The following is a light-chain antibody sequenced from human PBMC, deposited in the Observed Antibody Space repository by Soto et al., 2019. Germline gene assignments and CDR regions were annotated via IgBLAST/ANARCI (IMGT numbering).Light chain of an antibody. CDR2: EVN. J-gene: IGLJ2*01. Sequence: QSALTQPPSASGSPGQSVTISCTGTSSDVGGNKFVSWYQQHPGKAPRLNIYEVNRRPSGVPDRFSGSKSGNTASLTGSGLQDEDEADYYCSSFGGSNDVLFVGGTKLTVL. CDR1: SSDVGGNKF. CDR3: SSFGGSNDVL. V-gene: IGLV2-8*01.